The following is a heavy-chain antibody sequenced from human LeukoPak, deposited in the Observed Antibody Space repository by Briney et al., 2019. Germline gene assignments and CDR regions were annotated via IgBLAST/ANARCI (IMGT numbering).Heavy chain of an antibody. D-gene: IGHD3-10*01. J-gene: IGHJ5*02. CDR3: AKDMRGSGFNWFDP. V-gene: IGHV3-23*01. Sequence: GGSLRLSCAAPGFTFSSYAMSWVRQAPGKGLEWVSAISGSGGSTYYADSVKGRFTISRDNSKNTLYLQMNSLRAEDTAVYYCAKDMRGSGFNWFDPWGQGTLVTVSS. CDR2: ISGSGGST. CDR1: GFTFSSYA.